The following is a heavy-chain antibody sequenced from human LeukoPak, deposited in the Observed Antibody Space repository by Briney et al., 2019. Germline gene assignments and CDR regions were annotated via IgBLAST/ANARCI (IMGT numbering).Heavy chain of an antibody. CDR2: ISYDGSNK. V-gene: IGHV3-30-3*01. Sequence: GGSLRLSCAASGFTFSSYAMHWVRQAPGKGLEWVAVISYDGSNKYYADSVKGRFTISRDNSKNTLYLQMNSLRADDTAVYYCARGHYYGMDVWGQGTTVTVSS. J-gene: IGHJ6*02. CDR3: ARGHYYGMDV. CDR1: GFTFSSYA.